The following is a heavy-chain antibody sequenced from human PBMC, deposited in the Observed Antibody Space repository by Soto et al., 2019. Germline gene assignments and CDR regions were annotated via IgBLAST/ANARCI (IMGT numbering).Heavy chain of an antibody. J-gene: IGHJ6*02. Sequence: PGGSLRLSCADSGISFSDYWMTWVRQAPGKGLEWVASIKQDGSEKSYVDSVEGRFTISRDNAKNSLYLQMDSLRVGDTAVYYCARGGVYSTSPLPRFYYYAMDVWGQGTTVTVSS. D-gene: IGHD6-13*01. CDR3: ARGGVYSTSPLPRFYYYAMDV. CDR2: IKQDGSEK. CDR1: GISFSDYW. V-gene: IGHV3-7*01.